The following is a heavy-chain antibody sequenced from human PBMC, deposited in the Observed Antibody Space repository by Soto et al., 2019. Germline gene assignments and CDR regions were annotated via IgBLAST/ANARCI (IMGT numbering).Heavy chain of an antibody. J-gene: IGHJ6*02. D-gene: IGHD3-10*01. CDR1: GSTFSSYA. CDR3: ASSLWFGEPQYYYYGMDV. Sequence: GASVKVSCKASGSTFSSYAISWVRQAPGQGLEWMGGSIPIFGTANYAQKFQGRVTITADESTGTAYMELSSLRSEDTAVYYCASSLWFGEPQYYYYGMDVWGQGTTVTVSS. V-gene: IGHV1-69*13. CDR2: SIPIFGTA.